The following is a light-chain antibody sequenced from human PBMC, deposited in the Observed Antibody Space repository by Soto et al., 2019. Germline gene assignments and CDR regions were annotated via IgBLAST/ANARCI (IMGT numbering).Light chain of an antibody. CDR3: ASWDDSLNTLV. Sequence: QSVLTQPPSASSTPGQTVTISCSGSTSNIGTFYVYWYQHLPGTAPKLLIYLGDQRASGVSDRFSGSRSGTSASLAISGLQSEDEADYYCASWDDSLNTLVFGGGTKVTVL. CDR2: LGD. J-gene: IGLJ2*01. CDR1: TSNIGTFY. V-gene: IGLV1-47*02.